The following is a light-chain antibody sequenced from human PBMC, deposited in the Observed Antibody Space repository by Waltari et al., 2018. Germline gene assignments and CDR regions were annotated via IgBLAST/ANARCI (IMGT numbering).Light chain of an antibody. CDR2: QDD. Sequence: SYELTQPPSVYVSPGQTARITCSGDNLGNKYASWYQQRPGQSPILVIYQDDKRPSGIPERFSGSSSGDTATLTISGTQAVDEADYYCQTWGSGAVVFGGGTKVTVL. CDR1: NLGNKY. V-gene: IGLV3-1*01. CDR3: QTWGSGAVV. J-gene: IGLJ3*02.